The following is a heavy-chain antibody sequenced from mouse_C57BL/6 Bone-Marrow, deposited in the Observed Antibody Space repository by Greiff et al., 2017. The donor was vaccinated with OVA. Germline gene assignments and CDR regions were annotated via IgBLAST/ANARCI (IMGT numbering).Heavy chain of an antibody. J-gene: IGHJ4*01. CDR2: ISYDGSN. V-gene: IGHV3-6*01. CDR3: ARGGYGSSSYAMDY. Sequence: VQLQQSGPGLVKPSQSLSLTCSVTGYSITSGYYWNWIRQFPGNKLEWMGYISYDGSNNYNPSLKNRISITRDTSKNQFFLKLNSVTTEDTATYYCARGGYGSSSYAMDYWGQGTSVTVSS. CDR1: GYSITSGYY. D-gene: IGHD1-1*01.